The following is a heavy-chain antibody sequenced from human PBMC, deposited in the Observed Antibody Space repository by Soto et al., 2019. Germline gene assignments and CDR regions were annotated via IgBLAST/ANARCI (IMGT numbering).Heavy chain of an antibody. V-gene: IGHV1-69*13. Sequence: ASVKVSCKASGGTFSSYAISWVRQAPGQGLEWMGGIIPIFGTANYAQKFQGRVTITADESTSTAYMGLSSLRSEDTAVYYCARGYGGNSASEHDYYGMDVWGQGTTVTVSS. CDR3: ARGYGGNSASEHDYYGMDV. J-gene: IGHJ6*02. CDR2: IIPIFGTA. D-gene: IGHD2-21*02. CDR1: GGTFSSYA.